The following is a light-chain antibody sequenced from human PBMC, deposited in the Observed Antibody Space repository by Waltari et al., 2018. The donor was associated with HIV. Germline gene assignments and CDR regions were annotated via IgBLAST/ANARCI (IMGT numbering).Light chain of an antibody. V-gene: IGKV3-11*01. J-gene: IGKJ3*01. CDR3: QQRSNWPGT. CDR2: DVS. Sequence: EIFLTQSPATLSVSPGERATLSCRASQSISNYVAWYQQRPGLPPRHLIYDVSSRAAGVPDRFSGSGSGTNFTLSISSLEVEDFAFYYCQQRSNWPGTFGPGTRVDLK. CDR1: QSISNY.